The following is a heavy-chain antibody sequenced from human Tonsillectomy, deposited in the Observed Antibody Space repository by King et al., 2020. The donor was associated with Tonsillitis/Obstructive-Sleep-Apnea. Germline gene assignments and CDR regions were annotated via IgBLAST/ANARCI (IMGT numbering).Heavy chain of an antibody. V-gene: IGHV3-33*01. CDR3: ARDVGVGYCSGNSCYVLDY. CDR1: GFTFSSYA. D-gene: IGHD2-2*01. CDR2: IWYDGSNK. J-gene: IGHJ4*02. Sequence: VQLVESGGGVVQPGRSLRLSCAASGFTFSSYAMHWVRQAPGKGLEWVAVIWYDGSNKYYADSVKGRFTISRDNSKNTLYLQINSLRAEDTAVYYCARDVGVGYCSGNSCYVLDYWGQGTPVTVSS.